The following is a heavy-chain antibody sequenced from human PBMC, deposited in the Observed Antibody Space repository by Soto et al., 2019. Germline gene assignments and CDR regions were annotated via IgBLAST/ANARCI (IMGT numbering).Heavy chain of an antibody. CDR1: GGSISSYY. Sequence: SETLSLTCTVSGGSISSYYWSWTRHPPGKGLEWIGYIYYSGSTNYNPSLKSRVTISVDTSKNQFSLKLSSVTAADTAVYYCAGGKYCSGGSCYPSDYWGQGTLVTVSS. D-gene: IGHD2-15*01. J-gene: IGHJ4*02. V-gene: IGHV4-59*01. CDR2: IYYSGST. CDR3: AGGKYCSGGSCYPSDY.